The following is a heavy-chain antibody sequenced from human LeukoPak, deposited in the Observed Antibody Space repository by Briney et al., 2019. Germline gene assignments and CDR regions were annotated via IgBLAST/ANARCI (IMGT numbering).Heavy chain of an antibody. V-gene: IGHV3-11*01. Sequence: PGGSLRLSCAASGFTFSDYYMSWIRQAPGKGLEWVSYFSSSGSTIYYADSVKGRFTISRDNAKNSLYLQMNSLRAEDTAVYYCARDSSVAAAGDDAFDIWGQGTMVTVSS. CDR2: FSSSGSTI. CDR1: GFTFSDYY. J-gene: IGHJ3*02. D-gene: IGHD6-13*01. CDR3: ARDSSVAAAGDDAFDI.